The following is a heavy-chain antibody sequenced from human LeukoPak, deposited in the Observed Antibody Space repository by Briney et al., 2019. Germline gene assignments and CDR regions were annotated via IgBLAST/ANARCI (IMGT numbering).Heavy chain of an antibody. CDR2: VRYDGSNK. CDR3: AKDRGTARSTHFDY. Sequence: GGSLRLSCAASGFIFSRCDMHWVRQAPGKGLEWVAYVRYDGSNKYYADSVKGRFTISRDDSRNTLYLQMNNLRAEDTAVYYCAKDRGTARSTHFDYWGQGTLVTVSS. V-gene: IGHV3-30*02. CDR1: GFIFSRCD. J-gene: IGHJ4*02. D-gene: IGHD3-10*01.